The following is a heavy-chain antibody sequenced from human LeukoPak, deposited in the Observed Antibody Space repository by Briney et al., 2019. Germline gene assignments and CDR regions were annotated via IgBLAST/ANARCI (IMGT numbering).Heavy chain of an antibody. Sequence: SETLSLTCAVYGGSFSGYYWSWIRQPAGKGLEWIGRIYTSGSTNYNPSLKSRVTMSVDTSKNQFSLKLSSVTAADTAVYYCAKDRGLLRDAFDIWGQGTMVTVSS. CDR3: AKDRGLLRDAFDI. CDR2: IYTSGST. D-gene: IGHD3-22*01. CDR1: GGSFSGYY. V-gene: IGHV4-4*07. J-gene: IGHJ3*02.